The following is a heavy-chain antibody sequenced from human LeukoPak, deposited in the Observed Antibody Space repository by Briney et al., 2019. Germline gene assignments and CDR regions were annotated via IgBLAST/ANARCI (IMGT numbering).Heavy chain of an antibody. CDR2: ISWNSGNR. J-gene: IGHJ5*02. D-gene: IGHD2-15*01. CDR1: GFTFDDYA. V-gene: IGHV3-9*01. Sequence: PGRSLRLSCAASGFTFDDYAMHWARHAPGKGLEWVSGISWNSGNRGYADSVRGRFTISRDNAKNSLYLQMNSLRAEDTAVYSCARGADGVSSNSRGWFDPWGQGTLVTVSS. CDR3: ARGADGVSSNSRGWFDP.